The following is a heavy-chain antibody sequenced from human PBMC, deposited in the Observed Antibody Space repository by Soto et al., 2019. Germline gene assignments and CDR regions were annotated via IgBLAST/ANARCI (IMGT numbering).Heavy chain of an antibody. Sequence: QVQLVQSGAEVREPGASVKVSCKSSGYSFTSLDSNWVRQTAGQGLEWMGWMQPSTGRTGYAQKFKGRVTMTRDTSIHTAYMELTTLTSDDTAFYYCARGVSAGVDYWGQGTLVTVSS. V-gene: IGHV1-8*01. J-gene: IGHJ4*02. D-gene: IGHD1-26*01. CDR2: MQPSTGRT. CDR1: GYSFTSLD. CDR3: ARGVSAGVDY.